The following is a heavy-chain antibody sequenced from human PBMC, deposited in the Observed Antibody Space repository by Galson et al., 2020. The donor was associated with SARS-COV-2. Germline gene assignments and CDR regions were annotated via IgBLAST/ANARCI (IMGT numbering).Heavy chain of an antibody. CDR2: TSATT. J-gene: IGHJ6*03. CDR3: AKDFVRGIGYIDG. D-gene: IGHD3-10*02. CDR1: GFTFSRYG. Sequence: GGSLRLSCAASGFTFSRYGMSWVRQAPGQGLEWVATTSATTYYADSVRRRFTISRDDSKSTLYLQMNGLRADDTAVYYCAKDFVRGIGYIDGWGPGTTVT. V-gene: IGHV3-23*01.